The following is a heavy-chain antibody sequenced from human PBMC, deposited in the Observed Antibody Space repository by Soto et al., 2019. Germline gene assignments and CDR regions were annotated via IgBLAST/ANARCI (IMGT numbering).Heavy chain of an antibody. CDR3: ARGPITTFGVATTYYYYYMDV. CDR1: GYTFTIYD. Sequence: ASVTVTCKASGYTFTIYDINCVRRATGQGLEWMGWMNPNSGNTGYAQKFQGRVTMTRNTSISTAYMELSSLRSEDTAVYYCARGPITTFGVATTYYYYYMDVWGKGTTVTVSS. V-gene: IGHV1-8*01. CDR2: MNPNSGNT. D-gene: IGHD3-3*01. J-gene: IGHJ6*03.